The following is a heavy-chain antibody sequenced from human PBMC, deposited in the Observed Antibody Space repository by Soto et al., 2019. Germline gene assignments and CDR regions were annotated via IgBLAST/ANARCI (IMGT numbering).Heavy chain of an antibody. J-gene: IGHJ5*02. D-gene: IGHD2-2*01. CDR1: GGSFNDYY. Sequence: PSETLSLTCAAYGGSFNDYYWNWIRQPPGKGLEWIGEINHGGSTSYNPSLKSRVTISVDTSKNQFSLKLSSVTAADTAVYYCAREGRYCSSTSCYGWWFDPWGQG. CDR2: INHGGST. V-gene: IGHV4-34*01. CDR3: AREGRYCSSTSCYGWWFDP.